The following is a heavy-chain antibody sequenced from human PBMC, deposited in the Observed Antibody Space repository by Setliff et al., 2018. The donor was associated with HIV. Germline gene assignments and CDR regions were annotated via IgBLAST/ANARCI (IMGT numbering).Heavy chain of an antibody. D-gene: IGHD2-21*02. J-gene: IGHJ4*02. CDR3: ASPTAIPH. CDR1: GGTFSSYA. Sequence: SVKVSCKASGGTFSSYAISWVRQAPGQGLEWMGGIIPILGIANYAQKFQGRVTITADESTSTAYMELGSLRPEDTAVYYCASPTAIPHWGQGTLVTVSS. CDR2: IIPILGIA. V-gene: IGHV1-69*10.